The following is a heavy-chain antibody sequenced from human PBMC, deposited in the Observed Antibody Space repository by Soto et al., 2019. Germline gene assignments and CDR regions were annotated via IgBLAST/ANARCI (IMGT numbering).Heavy chain of an antibody. J-gene: IGHJ4*02. CDR2: IKQDGSEK. CDR3: ARESGYDWHFGF. Sequence: QPGGSLRLSCEGSGFPFRGYWMSWVRQAPGKGLEWVANIKQDGSEKVYVDSVKGRFTISRDNGKNSLYLQMNSLRVEDTAIYYCARESGYDWHFGFWGLGTLVTVSS. CDR1: GFPFRGYW. D-gene: IGHD5-12*01. V-gene: IGHV3-7*03.